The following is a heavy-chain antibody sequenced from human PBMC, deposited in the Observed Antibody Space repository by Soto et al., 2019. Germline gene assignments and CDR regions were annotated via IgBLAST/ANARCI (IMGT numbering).Heavy chain of an antibody. CDR1: GFTFSSYG. Sequence: QVQLVESGGGVVQPGRSLRLSCAASGFTFSSYGMHWVRQAPGKGLEWVAVIWYDGSNKYYADSVKGRFTISRDNSKNTLYLQMNSLRAEDTAVYYCARDGRLRGYSYGSFDYWGQGTLVTVSS. CDR3: ARDGRLRGYSYGSFDY. D-gene: IGHD5-18*01. CDR2: IWYDGSNK. V-gene: IGHV3-33*01. J-gene: IGHJ4*02.